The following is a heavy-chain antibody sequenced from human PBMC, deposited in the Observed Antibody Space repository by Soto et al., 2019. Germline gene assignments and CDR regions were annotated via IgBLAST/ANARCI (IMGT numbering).Heavy chain of an antibody. CDR3: ARGATVTQYDY. D-gene: IGHD4-17*01. CDR1: GVSVSSGSFY. V-gene: IGHV4-61*01. J-gene: IGHJ4*02. CDR2: GSYSGTT. Sequence: SGTLSRPCPVSGVSVSSGSFYWAWIRQPPGKGLEWIGFGSYSGTTNYKPSLKSRVTISVDTSRSQISLKVSSLTAADTAVYYCARGATVTQYDYWGQGTLVTFSS.